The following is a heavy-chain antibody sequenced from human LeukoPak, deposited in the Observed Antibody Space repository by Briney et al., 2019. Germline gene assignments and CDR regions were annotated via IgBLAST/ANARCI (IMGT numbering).Heavy chain of an antibody. J-gene: IGHJ4*02. CDR3: ARGHYYSIY. CDR2: INQDGSEK. CDR1: GFTFLYYW. V-gene: IGHV3-7*02. Sequence: GGSLTHSCLASGFTFLYYWMTWLGQAPAKGLEWVANINQDGSEKDYVDSVEGRFTISRDNTKNSLHLQMSNLRTEDTAVYFCARGHYYSIYWGLGTLVTVSS.